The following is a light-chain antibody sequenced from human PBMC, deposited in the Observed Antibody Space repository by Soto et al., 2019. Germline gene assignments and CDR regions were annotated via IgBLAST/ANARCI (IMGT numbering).Light chain of an antibody. J-gene: IGLJ2*01. Sequence: QSALTQPPSASGSPGQSVTISCTGTSSDVGGYNYVSWYQQHPGTAPKLMIYEVVKRPSGVPDRFSGSKSGNTASLTVSGLQAEDESEYYCRSYGGSNNVVFGGGTQLTVL. CDR2: EVV. CDR3: RSYGGSNNVV. V-gene: IGLV2-8*01. CDR1: SSDVGGYNY.